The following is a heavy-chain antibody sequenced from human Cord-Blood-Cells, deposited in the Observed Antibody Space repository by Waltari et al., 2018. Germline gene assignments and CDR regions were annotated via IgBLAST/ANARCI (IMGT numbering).Heavy chain of an antibody. CDR1: GGSIRSSSYY. Sequence: QLQLQESGPGLVKPSETLSLTCTVSGGSIRSSSYYWGWIRQPPGQGQEWIGSIYYSGGTYFNPSLKSRVTISVDTSKNQFSLKLSSVTAADTAVYYCARHRDRAAAGIDYWGQGTLVTVSS. CDR3: ARHRDRAAAGIDY. CDR2: IYYSGGT. J-gene: IGHJ4*02. D-gene: IGHD6-13*01. V-gene: IGHV4-39*01.